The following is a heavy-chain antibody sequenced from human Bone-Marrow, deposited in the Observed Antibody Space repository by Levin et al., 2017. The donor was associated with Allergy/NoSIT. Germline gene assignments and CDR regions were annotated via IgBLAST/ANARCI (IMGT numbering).Heavy chain of an antibody. V-gene: IGHV3-23*01. CDR2: ISGRGDFT. Sequence: LSLTCAASGFTFSNYAMSWVRQAPGTGREWVSAISGRGDFTYYTDSAKGRFTISRDNSKNTVSLQMNSLRAEDTGVYYCTKEAAIVGKTSFDYWGQGILVTVSS. CDR1: GFTFSNYA. D-gene: IGHD1-26*01. CDR3: TKEAAIVGKTSFDY. J-gene: IGHJ4*02.